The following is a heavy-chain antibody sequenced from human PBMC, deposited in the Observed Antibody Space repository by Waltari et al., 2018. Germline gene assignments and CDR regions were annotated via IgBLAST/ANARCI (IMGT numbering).Heavy chain of an antibody. V-gene: IGHV1-24*01. D-gene: IGHD4-17*01. CDR3: ATGGMTTVTTVGSYYYYYGMDV. CDR1: GYTLTELS. Sequence: QVQLVQSGAEVKKPGASVTVSCKVSGYTLTELSMPWVRQAPGKGLEWMGGFDPEDGETIYAQKFQGRVTMTEDTSTDTAYMELSSLRSEDTAVYYCATGGMTTVTTVGSYYYYYGMDVWGQGTTVTVSS. CDR2: FDPEDGET. J-gene: IGHJ6*02.